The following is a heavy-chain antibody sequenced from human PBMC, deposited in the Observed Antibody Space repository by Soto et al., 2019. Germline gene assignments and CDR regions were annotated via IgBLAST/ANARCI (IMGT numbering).Heavy chain of an antibody. CDR3: AREPAPLVRDQNTTGVGYYYGMDV. CDR1: CGSISSYY. Sequence: SETLYPTCTVSCGSISSYYCSWIRPPPGKGLEWIGFIYNIGSTNNNPSLKNRVTISVDTSKNQFTLKLSSVTAADTAVYYCAREPAPLVRDQNTTGVGYYYGMDVWRQGTTVTVSS. J-gene: IGHJ6*02. D-gene: IGHD4-4*01. CDR2: IYNIGST. V-gene: IGHV4-59*01.